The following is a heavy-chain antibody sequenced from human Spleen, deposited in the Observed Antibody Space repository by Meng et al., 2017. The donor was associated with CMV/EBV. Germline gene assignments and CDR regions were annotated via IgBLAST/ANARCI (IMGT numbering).Heavy chain of an antibody. Sequence: CALYGRAFGGSYWSWISRLPGKGLEWIGDINHSVSTNYNPYLKSRVTISVDTSQHQFSLKLSSVTAADTAVYYCASATFRLRNWFDPWGQGTLVTVSS. V-gene: IGHV4-34*01. J-gene: IGHJ5*02. D-gene: IGHD3-16*01. CDR3: ASATFRLRNWFDP. CDR2: INHSVST. CDR1: GRAFGGSY.